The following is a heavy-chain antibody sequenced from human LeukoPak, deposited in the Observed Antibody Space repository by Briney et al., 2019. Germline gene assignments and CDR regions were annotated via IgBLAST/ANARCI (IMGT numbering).Heavy chain of an antibody. CDR3: ARDDRGGYYYYYYGMDV. Sequence: GGSLRLSCAASGFTFSSYEMNWVRQAPGKGLEWVSYISSSGSTIYYADSVKGRLTISRDNAKNSLYLQMNSLRAEDTAVYYCARDDRGGYYYYYYGMDVWGQGTTVTVSS. CDR2: ISSSGSTI. CDR1: GFTFSSYE. J-gene: IGHJ6*02. D-gene: IGHD3-16*01. V-gene: IGHV3-48*03.